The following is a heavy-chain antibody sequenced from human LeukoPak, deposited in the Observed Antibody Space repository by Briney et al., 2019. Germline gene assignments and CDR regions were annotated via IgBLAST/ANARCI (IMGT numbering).Heavy chain of an antibody. CDR1: GGSISSSNW. Sequence: PSGTLSLTCAVSGGSISSSNWWSWVRQPPGKGLEWIGKIYHSGSTNYNPSLKSRVTISVDNSKNQFSLKLTSVTAADTAVYCCARGARFLEWFPSGLDPWGQGTLVTVSS. V-gene: IGHV4-4*01. J-gene: IGHJ5*02. CDR2: IYHSGST. D-gene: IGHD3-3*01. CDR3: ARGARFLEWFPSGLDP.